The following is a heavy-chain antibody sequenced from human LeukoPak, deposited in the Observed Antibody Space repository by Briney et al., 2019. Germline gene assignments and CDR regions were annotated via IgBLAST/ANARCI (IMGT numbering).Heavy chain of an antibody. CDR3: AKDGGLWVSAHWGDS. V-gene: IGHV3-23*01. Sequence: GGSLRRSCAASGFTFSSYAMSWVRQAPGKGLEWVSAISGSGGSTYYADSVKGRFTISRDNSKNTLFLQMNSLRAEDTAVYYCAKDGGLWVSAHWGDSWGRGTLVTVSS. J-gene: IGHJ4*02. CDR2: ISGSGGST. CDR1: GFTFSSYA. D-gene: IGHD7-27*01.